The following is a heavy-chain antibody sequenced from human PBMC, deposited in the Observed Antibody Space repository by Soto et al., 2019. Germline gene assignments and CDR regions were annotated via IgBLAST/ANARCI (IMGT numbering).Heavy chain of an antibody. V-gene: IGHV3-23*01. CDR1: GFTFSSYA. Sequence: EVQLLESGGGLVQPGGSLRLSCAASGFTFSSYAMSWVRQAPGKGLEWVSGISGSGDSTYYADSVKGRFTISRDNSQNTLYLQMNSLRAAGTAVYYCAKGVPGIAVAGTGYFQHWGQGTLVTVSS. CDR3: AKGVPGIAVAGTGYFQH. J-gene: IGHJ1*01. D-gene: IGHD6-19*01. CDR2: ISGSGDST.